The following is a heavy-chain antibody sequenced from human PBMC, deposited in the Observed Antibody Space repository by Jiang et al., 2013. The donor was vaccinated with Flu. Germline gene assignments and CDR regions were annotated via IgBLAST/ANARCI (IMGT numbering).Heavy chain of an antibody. Sequence: GSGLVKPSETLSLTCIVSGGSIRNYYWSWIRQPPGKGLEWIGYIYPTGSTNQSPSLSSRVSISVDTSKDHISLQLSSVTAADTAVYYCARSRVQYYYDTATFLDGFDVWGQGTLITVSS. CDR3: ARSRVQYYYDTATFLDGFDV. D-gene: IGHD3-22*01. CDR1: GGSIRNYY. J-gene: IGHJ3*01. V-gene: IGHV4-4*08. CDR2: IYPTGST.